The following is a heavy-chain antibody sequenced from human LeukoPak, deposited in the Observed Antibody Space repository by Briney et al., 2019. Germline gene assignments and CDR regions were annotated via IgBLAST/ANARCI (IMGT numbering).Heavy chain of an antibody. CDR1: GYTFTSYG. V-gene: IGHV1-3*01. CDR2: INAGNGNT. D-gene: IGHD4-11*01. CDR3: ARGPYSNYWFDP. Sequence: GASVKVSCKASGYTFTSYGISWVRLAPGQRLEWMGWINAGNGNTKYSQKFQDRVTITRDTSASTAYMELSSLRSEDTAVYFCARGPYSNYWFDPWGQGTLVTVSS. J-gene: IGHJ5*02.